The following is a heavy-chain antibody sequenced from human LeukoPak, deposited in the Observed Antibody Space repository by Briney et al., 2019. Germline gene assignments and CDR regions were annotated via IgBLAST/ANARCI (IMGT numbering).Heavy chain of an antibody. D-gene: IGHD6-19*01. Sequence: GGSLRLSCAASRFTFSSYAVHWVRQAPGKGLEWVAIISYDGSNKYYADSVKGRFTISRDNSMNTLYLQMNSLRAEDTAVYYCARDLMSSGWKRGDYWGQGTLVTVSS. CDR2: ISYDGSNK. J-gene: IGHJ4*02. V-gene: IGHV3-30-3*01. CDR3: ARDLMSSGWKRGDY. CDR1: RFTFSSYA.